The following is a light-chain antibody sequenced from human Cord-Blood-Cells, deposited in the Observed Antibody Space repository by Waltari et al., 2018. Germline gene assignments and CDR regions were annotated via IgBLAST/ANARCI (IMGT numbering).Light chain of an antibody. CDR3: SSYTSSSRV. Sequence: QSALTQPASVSGSPGQSITISCTGTSSDVGGYNYVSWYQQHPGKAPKLMIYDFSKRXXXVSXXXSGSKSGXXXSLTXSGLQAEDEADYYCSSYTSSSRVFGGGTKLTVL. J-gene: IGLJ3*02. V-gene: IGLV2-14*01. CDR1: SSDVGGYNY. CDR2: DFS.